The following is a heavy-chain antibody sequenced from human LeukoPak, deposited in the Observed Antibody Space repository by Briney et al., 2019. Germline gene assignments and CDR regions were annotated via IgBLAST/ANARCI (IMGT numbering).Heavy chain of an antibody. CDR3: ARDAYDSSGYSFDY. V-gene: IGHV4-34*01. Sequence: PSETLSLTCAVYGGSFSGYYWSWIRQTPGKGLEWIGEIDHSGTTNYNPSLKSRVTISVDTSKNQFSLKLSSVTAADTAVYYCARDAYDSSGYSFDYWGQGTLVTVSS. CDR2: IDHSGTT. D-gene: IGHD3-22*01. J-gene: IGHJ4*02. CDR1: GGSFSGYY.